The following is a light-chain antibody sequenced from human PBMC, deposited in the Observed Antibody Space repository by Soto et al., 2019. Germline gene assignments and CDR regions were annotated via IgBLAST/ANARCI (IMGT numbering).Light chain of an antibody. V-gene: IGKV3-15*01. CDR3: QQYNNWHPWT. J-gene: IGKJ1*01. CDR1: QSVSTN. CDR2: GAS. Sequence: RVMTQSPATLSLSPGERATLSCRASQSVSTNVAWNQQKPGQAPRLLIYGASTRATDIPARFSGSGSGTNFTLTISSLQAEDFEVYYCQQYNNWHPWTFGQGTKVEVK.